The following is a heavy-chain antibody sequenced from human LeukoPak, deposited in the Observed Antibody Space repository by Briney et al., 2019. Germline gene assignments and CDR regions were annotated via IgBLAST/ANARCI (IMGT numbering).Heavy chain of an antibody. D-gene: IGHD3-22*01. V-gene: IGHV1-69*04. CDR1: GGTFSSYA. Sequence: ASVKVSCKASGGTFSSYAISWVRQAPGQGLEWMGRIIPILGIANYAQKFQGRVTITADKSTSTAYMELSSLRSEDTAVYYCARGTTMIVVVIRGGGSGAFDIWGQGTMVTVSS. J-gene: IGHJ3*02. CDR2: IIPILGIA. CDR3: ARGTTMIVVVIRGGGSGAFDI.